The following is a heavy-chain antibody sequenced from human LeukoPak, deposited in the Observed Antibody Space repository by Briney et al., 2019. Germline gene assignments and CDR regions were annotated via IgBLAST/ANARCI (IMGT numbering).Heavy chain of an antibody. CDR1: GFTFSSYA. CDR2: ISYDGSNK. CDR3: ARDVAAARRGTTYYYYGMDV. V-gene: IGHV3-30*04. D-gene: IGHD6-13*01. Sequence: QTGGSLRLSCAASGFTFSSYAMHWVRQAPGKGLEWVAVISYDGSNKYYADSVKGRFTISGDNSKNTLYLQMNSPRAEDTAVYYCARDVAAARRGTTYYYYGMDVWGQGTTVTVSS. J-gene: IGHJ6*02.